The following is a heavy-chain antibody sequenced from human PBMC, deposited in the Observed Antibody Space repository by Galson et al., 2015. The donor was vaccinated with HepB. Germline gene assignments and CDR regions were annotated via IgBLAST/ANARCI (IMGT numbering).Heavy chain of an antibody. D-gene: IGHD3-22*01. Sequence: SVKVSCKASGGTFTGYAITWVRQAPGHGLEWVGGIIPIFDTADYAQNFQGRLTITADRSTSTAYMELSSLRPDDTAVYYCATIYSSAWPPADWGQGTLVAVSS. J-gene: IGHJ4*02. V-gene: IGHV1-69*06. CDR1: GGTFTGYA. CDR2: IIPIFDTA. CDR3: ATIYSSAWPPAD.